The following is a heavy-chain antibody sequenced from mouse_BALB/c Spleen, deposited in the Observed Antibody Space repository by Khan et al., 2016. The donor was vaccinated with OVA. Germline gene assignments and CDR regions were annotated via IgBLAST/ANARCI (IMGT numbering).Heavy chain of an antibody. J-gene: IGHJ1*01. CDR3: ARNKDGGSYWYFDV. CDR1: GFSFSRYS. CDR2: MWIGGST. V-gene: IGHV2-6-4*01. Sequence: QVQLKESGPGLVAPSQSLSITCTVSGFSFSRYSIHWVRQPPGKGLEWLGIMWIGGSTDYNSALKSRLSISKDNSKSQVFLKMNSPQTDDTAMYXGARNKDGGSYWYFDVWGAGTTVTVSS.